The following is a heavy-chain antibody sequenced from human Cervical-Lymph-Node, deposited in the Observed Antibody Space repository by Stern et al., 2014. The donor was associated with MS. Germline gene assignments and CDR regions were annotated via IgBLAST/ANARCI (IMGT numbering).Heavy chain of an antibody. V-gene: IGHV3-30-3*01. CDR3: ARGGRGVGLEY. CDR2: VSYDGTQR. CDR1: GFTFSTYA. D-gene: IGHD3-10*01. Sequence: VQLVESGGGVVQPGRSLSLSCVASGFTFSTYAMHWVRQAPGKGLEWVALVSYDGTQRTSTDSLKALFTISRDNAKNTLYLHMNSLRDEDTAVYFCARGGRGVGLEYWGQGALVTVSS. J-gene: IGHJ4*02.